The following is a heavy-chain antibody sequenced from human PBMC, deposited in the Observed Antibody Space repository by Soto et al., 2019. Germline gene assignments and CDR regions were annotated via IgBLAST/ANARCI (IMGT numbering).Heavy chain of an antibody. CDR2: INTDGSTT. J-gene: IGHJ6*02. Sequence: EVQLVESGGGLVQPGGSLRLSCAASEFTFNNYWKHWVRQVPGKGLEWVSRINTDGSTTNYADSVMGRFTISRDNADNTVYLQMNSLRAEDTTVYYCARGINLKYGLDVWGQGATVTVSS. D-gene: IGHD3-16*01. CDR3: ARGINLKYGLDV. CDR1: EFTFNNYW. V-gene: IGHV3-74*01.